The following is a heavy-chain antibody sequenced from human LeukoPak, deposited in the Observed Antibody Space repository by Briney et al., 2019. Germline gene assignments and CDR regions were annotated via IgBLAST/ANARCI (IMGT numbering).Heavy chain of an antibody. V-gene: IGHV3-7*01. CDR1: GFTFNNYW. CDR2: IKEDGSEI. Sequence: PGGSLRLSCAASGFTFNNYWMSWVRQAPGKGLEWVANIKEDGSEIYYVDSVKGRFTISRDNTKNSVYLQMNSLRPEDTAVYYSTKQLGGSGSHWGQGTLVTVSS. J-gene: IGHJ4*02. CDR3: TKQLGGSGSH. D-gene: IGHD3-10*01.